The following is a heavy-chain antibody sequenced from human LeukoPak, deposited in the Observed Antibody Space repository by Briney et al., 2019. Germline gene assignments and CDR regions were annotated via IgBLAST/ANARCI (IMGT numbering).Heavy chain of an antibody. J-gene: IGHJ3*02. V-gene: IGHV4-59*08. Sequence: SETLSLTCTVSGGSISSYYWSWIRQPPGKGLEWIGYIYYSGSTNYNPSLKSRVTISVDTSKNQFSLKLSSVTAADTAVYYCARGRKVVVFGAFDIWGQGTMVTVSS. CDR1: GGSISSYY. CDR2: IYYSGST. D-gene: IGHD2-2*01. CDR3: ARGRKVVVFGAFDI.